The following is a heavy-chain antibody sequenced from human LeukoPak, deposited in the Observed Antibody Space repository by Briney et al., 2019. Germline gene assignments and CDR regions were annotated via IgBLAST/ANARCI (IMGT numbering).Heavy chain of an antibody. D-gene: IGHD3-22*01. CDR3: AKVDYYNSSTDY. Sequence: GGSLRLSCAVSGFTFSRYGMYWVRQAPDKGLEWVAFIRCDGSDKYYADSVKGRFTISRDNSKNTLYLQMNSLRAEDTAVYYCAKVDYYNSSTDYWGQGTLVTVSS. CDR1: GFTFSRYG. V-gene: IGHV3-30*02. J-gene: IGHJ4*02. CDR2: IRCDGSDK.